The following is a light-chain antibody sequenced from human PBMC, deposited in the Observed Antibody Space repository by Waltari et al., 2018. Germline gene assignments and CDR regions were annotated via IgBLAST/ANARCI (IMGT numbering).Light chain of an antibody. J-gene: IGLJ3*02. CDR1: SSDVGSYNL. CDR2: DGS. Sequence: QSALTQPASVSGSPGQSITISCTGSSSDVGSYNLVSWYQEHPGKAPKVMVYDGSKRPSGVYNRFSGSKSGNTASLTISGLQAEYEADYYCFSYAGSSTCVFGGGTKLTVL. V-gene: IGLV2-23*01. CDR3: FSYAGSSTCV.